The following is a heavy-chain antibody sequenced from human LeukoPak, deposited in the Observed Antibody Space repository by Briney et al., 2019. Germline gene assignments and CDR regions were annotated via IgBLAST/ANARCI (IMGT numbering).Heavy chain of an antibody. CDR1: GFTFSSYW. V-gene: IGHV3-74*01. Sequence: GGSLRLSCAASGFTFSSYWMHWVRQAPGKGLVWVSRINTDGSSTSYADSVKGRFTISRDNSKNTLYLQMKSLRAEDTAVYYCVRDGAHWDLDYWGQGTLVTVSS. CDR3: VRDGAHWDLDY. D-gene: IGHD7-27*01. J-gene: IGHJ4*02. CDR2: INTDGSST.